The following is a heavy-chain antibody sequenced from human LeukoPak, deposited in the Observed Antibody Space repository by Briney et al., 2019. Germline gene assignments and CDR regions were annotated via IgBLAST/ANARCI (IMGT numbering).Heavy chain of an antibody. CDR1: DYTFVTYG. D-gene: IGHD2-15*01. J-gene: IGHJ4*02. Sequence: ASVKVSCKTSDYTFVTYGITWVRQAPGQGFEWMGWIRSYDGDTKYAEKFQGRVTMTTDTSASTAYMDLRSLRSDDTAMYYCARGPFCSGGTCYSQILDNWGQGTLVTVSS. CDR3: ARGPFCSGGTCYSQILDN. V-gene: IGHV1-18*01. CDR2: IRSYDGDT.